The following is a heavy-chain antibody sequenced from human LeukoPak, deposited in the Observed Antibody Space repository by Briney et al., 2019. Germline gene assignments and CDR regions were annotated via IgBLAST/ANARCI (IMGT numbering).Heavy chain of an antibody. V-gene: IGHV4-39*01. Sequence: SETLSLTCTVSGGSISSYYWGCIRQPPGKGLEWIGSIYYSGSTYYNPSLKSRVTLSVDTSKNQFSLKLSSVTAADTAVYYCARQYYYDSTGYPWAFDIWGQGTMVTVSS. CDR1: GGSISSYY. J-gene: IGHJ3*02. CDR3: ARQYYYDSTGYPWAFDI. CDR2: IYYSGST. D-gene: IGHD3-22*01.